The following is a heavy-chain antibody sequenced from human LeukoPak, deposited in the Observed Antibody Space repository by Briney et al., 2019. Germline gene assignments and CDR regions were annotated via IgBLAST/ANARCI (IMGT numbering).Heavy chain of an antibody. CDR3: TTGDGYWYYFDY. J-gene: IGHJ4*02. D-gene: IGHD3-22*01. V-gene: IGHV3-15*01. Sequence: GGSLRLSCAASGFTVTNAWMTWVRQAPGKGLEWVGRIKSKTDGGTTDYAAPVKGRFTISRDDSKNTLYLQMNSLKTEDTAVYYCTTGDGYWYYFDYWGQGTLVTVSS. CDR2: IKSKTDGGTT. CDR1: GFTVTNAW.